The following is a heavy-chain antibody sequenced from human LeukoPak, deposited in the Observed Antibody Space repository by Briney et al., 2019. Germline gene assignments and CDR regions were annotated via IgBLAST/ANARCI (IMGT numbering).Heavy chain of an antibody. J-gene: IGHJ4*02. CDR2: IYYSGST. Sequence: SETLSLTCTVSGGSISSYYWSWLRQPPGKGLAWIGYIYYSGSTNYNPSLKSRVTISVDTSKNQFSLKLSSVTAADTAVYYCARLTISLIADYWGQGTLVTVSS. CDR3: ARLTISLIADY. V-gene: IGHV4-59*01. CDR1: GGSISSYY. D-gene: IGHD3-9*01.